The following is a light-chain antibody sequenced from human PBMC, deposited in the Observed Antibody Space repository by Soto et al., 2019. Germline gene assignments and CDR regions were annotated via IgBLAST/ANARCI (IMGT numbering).Light chain of an antibody. CDR1: QSIRNL. V-gene: IGKV3-11*01. J-gene: IGKJ4*01. CDR2: EAS. CDR3: QQYNNWPPLT. Sequence: VLAQSPATLSLSPGERATLSCRASQSIRNLLAWYQQKPGQAPRLLIFEASSRATGVSARISGSGSGTDFTLTISSLEPEDFAVYYCQQYNNWPPLTFGGGTKVEIK.